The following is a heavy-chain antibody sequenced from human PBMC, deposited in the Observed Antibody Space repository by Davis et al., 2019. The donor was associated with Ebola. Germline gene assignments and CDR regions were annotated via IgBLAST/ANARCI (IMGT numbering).Heavy chain of an antibody. Sequence: ASVKVSCKASGYTFTGYYLHWVRQAPGQGLEWMGWISAYNGNTNYAQKLQGRVTMTTDTSTSTAYMELRSLRSDDTAVYYCARDAVVAPLDYWGQGTLVTVSS. CDR1: GYTFTGYY. V-gene: IGHV1-18*04. CDR2: ISAYNGNT. J-gene: IGHJ4*02. D-gene: IGHD2-15*01. CDR3: ARDAVVAPLDY.